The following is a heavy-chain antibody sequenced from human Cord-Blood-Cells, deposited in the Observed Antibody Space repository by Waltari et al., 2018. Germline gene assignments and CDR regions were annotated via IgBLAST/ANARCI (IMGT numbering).Heavy chain of an antibody. Sequence: QVQLQESGPGLVKPSETLSLTCTVSGGSISSYYWSWIRPPPGKGLEWIGYIYYSGSTNYNPSLKSRVTISVDTSKNQFSLKLSSVTAADTAVYYCAARGRSIAAPSPEYWGQGTLVTVSS. CDR2: IYYSGST. J-gene: IGHJ4*02. D-gene: IGHD6-6*01. CDR3: AARGRSIAAPSPEY. CDR1: GGSISSYY. V-gene: IGHV4-59*01.